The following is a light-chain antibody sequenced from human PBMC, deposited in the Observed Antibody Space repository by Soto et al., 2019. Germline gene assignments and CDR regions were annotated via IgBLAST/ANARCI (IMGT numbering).Light chain of an antibody. V-gene: IGLV1-47*02. CDR1: SSNIGSNY. Sequence: QSVLTQPPSASGTPGQRVTISCSGSSSNIGSNYVYWYQQLPGTAPKLLIYSNNQRPSEVPDRFSGSKSGTSASLAISGLRSEDEADYYCAAWDDSLSAHYVFGTGTKVTVL. CDR3: AAWDDSLSAHYV. J-gene: IGLJ1*01. CDR2: SNN.